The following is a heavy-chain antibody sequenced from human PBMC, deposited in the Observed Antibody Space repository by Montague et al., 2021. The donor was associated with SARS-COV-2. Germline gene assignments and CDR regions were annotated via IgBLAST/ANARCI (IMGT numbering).Heavy chain of an antibody. V-gene: IGHV4-59*13. J-gene: IGHJ5*02. CDR1: GGSISSYY. CDR3: ARTEYNWNDWFDP. Sequence: SETLSLTCSASGGSISSYYWSWIRQSPGKGLEWIGYIFHSGITXXXPSXRGRVTISVDMSKNQFSLQLNSVTAADSAVYYCARTEYNWNDWFDPWGQGTLVTVSS. CDR2: IFHSGIT. D-gene: IGHD1-20*01.